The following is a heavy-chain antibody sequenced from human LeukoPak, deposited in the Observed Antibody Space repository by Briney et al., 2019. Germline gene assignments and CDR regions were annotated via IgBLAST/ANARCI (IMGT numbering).Heavy chain of an antibody. CDR1: AGSISSISYY. Sequence: SQTLSLTCTVAAGSISSISYYWGWIRQPPGKGLEWIGSIYYSGSTYYSPSLKSRVTISVDTSKNQWSLKLSSVTDADTAVYYCARHLGINWFDPWGQGTLVTVSS. CDR3: ARHLGINWFDP. CDR2: IYYSGST. D-gene: IGHD1-1*01. J-gene: IGHJ5*02. V-gene: IGHV4-39*01.